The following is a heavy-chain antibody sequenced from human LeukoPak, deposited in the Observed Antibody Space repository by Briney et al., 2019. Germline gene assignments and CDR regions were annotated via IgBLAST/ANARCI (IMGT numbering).Heavy chain of an antibody. CDR2: INPSSSGT. D-gene: IGHD3-22*01. CDR1: GYTVTPYY. V-gene: IGHV1-2*02. Sequence: GASVTLSSTASGYTVTPYYMHWVRQAPGQGHEWMGWINPSSSGTNYAEKFKGRVPMTRETSISTAYMELSRLTSDDTAVYYCAGEGGFYDSSGDFDYWGQGTLVTVSS. CDR3: AGEGGFYDSSGDFDY. J-gene: IGHJ4*02.